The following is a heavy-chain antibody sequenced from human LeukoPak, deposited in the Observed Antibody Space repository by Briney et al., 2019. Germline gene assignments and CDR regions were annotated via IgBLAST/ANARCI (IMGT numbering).Heavy chain of an antibody. CDR2: INPNSGGT. V-gene: IGHV1-2*02. CDR3: ARWAITLVREVIARFDRFDY. Sequence: ASVTVSFKASGYTFTDYYMHWVRQAPGQGREWMGWINPNSGGTNYSQKVQGTVTMPTDTSTSTAYIELRSLRSDDTDVYYCARWAITLVREVIARFDRFDYWGQGTLLTVSS. D-gene: IGHD3-10*01. CDR1: GYTFTDYY. J-gene: IGHJ4*02.